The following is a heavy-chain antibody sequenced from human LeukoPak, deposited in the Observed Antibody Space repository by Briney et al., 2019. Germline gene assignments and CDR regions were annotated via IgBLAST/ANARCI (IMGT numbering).Heavy chain of an antibody. V-gene: IGHV3-53*04. CDR3: ARAAYSSSFQSAYYGMDV. D-gene: IGHD6-13*01. J-gene: IGHJ6*02. CDR2: IYSGGST. Sequence: GGSLRLSCAASGFTVSSNYMSWVRQAPGKGLEWVSVIYSGGSTYYADSVKGRFTISRHNSKNTLYLQMNSLRAEDTAVYYCARAAYSSSFQSAYYGMDVWGQGTAVTVSS. CDR1: GFTVSSNY.